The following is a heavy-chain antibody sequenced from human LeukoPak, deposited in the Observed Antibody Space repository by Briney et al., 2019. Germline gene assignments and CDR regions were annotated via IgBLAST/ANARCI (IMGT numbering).Heavy chain of an antibody. CDR3: ARDAGYGWYPG. CDR2: INQNGGEK. V-gene: IGHV3-7*01. J-gene: IGHJ4*02. CDR1: GFTFTSYW. Sequence: GGSLRLSCAASGFTFTSYWMSWVRQAPGKGLEWVANINQNGGEKYYVDSVKGRFTISRDNAKNSLYLQMNSLRAEDTAVYYCARDAGYGWYPGWGQGTLATVSS. D-gene: IGHD6-19*01.